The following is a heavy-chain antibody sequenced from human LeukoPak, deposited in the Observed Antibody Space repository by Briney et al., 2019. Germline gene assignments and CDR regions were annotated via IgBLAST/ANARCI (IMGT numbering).Heavy chain of an antibody. Sequence: SETLSLTCTVSGGSISSSSYYWGWIRRPPGKGLEWIGSIYYSGSTYYNPSLKSRVTISVDTSKNQFSLKLSSVTAADTAVYYCASMVRGVIIEHDYWGQGTLVTVSS. CDR3: ASMVRGVIIEHDY. D-gene: IGHD3-10*01. J-gene: IGHJ4*02. CDR2: IYYSGST. CDR1: GGSISSSSYY. V-gene: IGHV4-39*07.